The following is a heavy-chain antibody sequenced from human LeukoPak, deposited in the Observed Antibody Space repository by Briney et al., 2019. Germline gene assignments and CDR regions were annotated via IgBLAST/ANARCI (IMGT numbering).Heavy chain of an antibody. V-gene: IGHV3-30*18. Sequence: PGGSLRLSCSASGFTFSSYGMHWVRQAPGKGLEWVAVISYDGSNKYYADSVKGRFTISRDNSKNTLYLQMNSLRAEDTAVYYCAKASGYSYGTYYYYYYGMDVWGQGTTVTVSS. D-gene: IGHD5-18*01. CDR1: GFTFSSYG. J-gene: IGHJ6*02. CDR2: ISYDGSNK. CDR3: AKASGYSYGTYYYYYYGMDV.